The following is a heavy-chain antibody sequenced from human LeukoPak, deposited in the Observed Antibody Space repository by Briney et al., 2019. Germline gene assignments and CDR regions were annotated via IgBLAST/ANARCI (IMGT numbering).Heavy chain of an antibody. J-gene: IGHJ3*02. CDR1: GFTFSSYS. V-gene: IGHV3-48*04. CDR2: ISSSSSTI. D-gene: IGHD2-2*01. Sequence: GGSLRLSCAASGFTFSSYSMNWVRQAPGKGLEWASYISSSSSTIYYADSVKGRFTISRDNAKNSLYLQMNSLKTEDTAVYYCTTEHVVPAAFDAFDIWGQGTMVTVSS. CDR3: TTEHVVPAAFDAFDI.